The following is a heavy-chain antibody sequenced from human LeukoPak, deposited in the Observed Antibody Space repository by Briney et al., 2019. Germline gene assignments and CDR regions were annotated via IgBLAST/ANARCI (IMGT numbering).Heavy chain of an antibody. V-gene: IGHV3-7*01. CDR2: IKQDRSLK. CDR3: ASDYGDYNY. CDR1: GFTFSTYW. D-gene: IGHD4-17*01. Sequence: GGSLRLSSAASGFTFSTYWMSWVRQAPGKGLEWVAGIKQDRSLKYYVDSVKGRFTISRDNAKNSLFLQMSSLRAEDTAVYYCASDYGDYNYWGQGTLVTVSS. J-gene: IGHJ4*02.